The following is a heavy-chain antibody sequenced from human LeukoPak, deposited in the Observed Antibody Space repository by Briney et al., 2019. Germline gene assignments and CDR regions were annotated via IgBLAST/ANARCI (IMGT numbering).Heavy chain of an antibody. CDR3: AKDYGRGRPGDLFDL. J-gene: IGHJ4*02. V-gene: IGHV3-23*01. D-gene: IGHD3-16*01. CDR1: GFTFSSYA. Sequence: GGSLRLACAASGFTFSSYAFSWVRQAPVKGLEWVSGISGGGASTYYADSVKGRFTISRDNSKNALYLQMNSLRAGDTAVYYCAKDYGRGRPGDLFDLWGQGTLVTVSS. CDR2: ISGGGAST.